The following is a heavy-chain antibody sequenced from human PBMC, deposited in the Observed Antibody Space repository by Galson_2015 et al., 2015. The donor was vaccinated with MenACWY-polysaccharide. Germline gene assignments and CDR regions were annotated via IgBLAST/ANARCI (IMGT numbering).Heavy chain of an antibody. J-gene: IGHJ4*02. D-gene: IGHD2-21*01. V-gene: IGHV3-23*01. CDR2: ISGSGGST. CDR3: AKERSEINGDCSFDY. Sequence: SLRLSCAASGFTFSSYAMSWVRQAPGKGLEWVSSISGSGGSTYYADSVKGRFTISRDNSKNTLYLQMNNLRAEDTAVHYCAKERSEINGDCSFDYWGQGTLVTVSS. CDR1: GFTFSSYA.